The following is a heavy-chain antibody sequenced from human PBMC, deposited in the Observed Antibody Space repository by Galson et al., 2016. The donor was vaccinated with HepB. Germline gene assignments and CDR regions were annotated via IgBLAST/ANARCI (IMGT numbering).Heavy chain of an antibody. Sequence: SLRLSCAASGFTFSSYGMHWVRQAPGKGLEWVTVIWSDGSNKDYADSVKGRFTISRDNSKNTLYLQMNSLRAEDTAVYYCPTDRGRSPFDYWGQGTLVTVSS. J-gene: IGHJ4*02. D-gene: IGHD3-16*01. CDR3: PTDRGRSPFDY. CDR1: GFTFSSYG. CDR2: IWSDGSNK. V-gene: IGHV3-33*01.